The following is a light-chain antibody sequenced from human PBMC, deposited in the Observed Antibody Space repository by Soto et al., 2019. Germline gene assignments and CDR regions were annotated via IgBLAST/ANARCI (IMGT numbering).Light chain of an antibody. CDR1: QSISSW. Sequence: DIQMTQSPSTLSASLGDRVTITCRASQSISSWLAWYQQKPGKAPKLLIYEASSLESGVPSRFSGSGSGTEFTLTINSLQSEDFAVYYCQPYNNWPLTFGGGTKVDIK. V-gene: IGKV1-5*03. J-gene: IGKJ4*01. CDR2: EAS. CDR3: QPYNNWPLT.